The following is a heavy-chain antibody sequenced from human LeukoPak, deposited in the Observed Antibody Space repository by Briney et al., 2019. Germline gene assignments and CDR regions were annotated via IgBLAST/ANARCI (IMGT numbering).Heavy chain of an antibody. CDR1: GYTFTSYW. CDR3: ARQRYDNGWHYFDY. D-gene: IGHD6-19*01. Sequence: GESLKISCKGSGYTFTSYWIGWVRQMPGKGLEWMGIIYPGDSDTRYSPSFQGQVTISADKSITTAHLQWNSLKASDTAMYYCARQRYDNGWHYFDYWGQGTLVTVSS. CDR2: IYPGDSDT. J-gene: IGHJ4*02. V-gene: IGHV5-51*01.